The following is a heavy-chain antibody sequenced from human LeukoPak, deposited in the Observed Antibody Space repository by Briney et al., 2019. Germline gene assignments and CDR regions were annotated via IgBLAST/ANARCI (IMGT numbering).Heavy chain of an antibody. V-gene: IGHV4-59*11. Sequence: SETLSLTCTVSGGSISSHYWSWIRQPPGKGLEWIGYIYYSGSTNYNPSLKSRVTISVDTSKNQFSLKLSSVTAADTAVYYCARGLPPTRWGQGTLVTVSS. J-gene: IGHJ4*02. CDR2: IYYSGST. CDR1: GGSISSHY. CDR3: ARGLPPTR.